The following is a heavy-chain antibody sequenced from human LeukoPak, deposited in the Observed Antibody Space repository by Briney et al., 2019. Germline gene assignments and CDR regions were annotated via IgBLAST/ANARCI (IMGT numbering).Heavy chain of an antibody. CDR2: ISYDGSNK. Sequence: GGSLRLSCAASGFTFSSYGMHWVRQAPGKGLEWVAVISYDGSNKYYAGSVKGRFTISRDNSKNTLYLQMNSLRAGDTAVYYCAKPYYYDSSGQRGDAFDIWGQGTMVTVSS. CDR3: AKPYYYDSSGQRGDAFDI. J-gene: IGHJ3*02. CDR1: GFTFSSYG. D-gene: IGHD3-22*01. V-gene: IGHV3-30*18.